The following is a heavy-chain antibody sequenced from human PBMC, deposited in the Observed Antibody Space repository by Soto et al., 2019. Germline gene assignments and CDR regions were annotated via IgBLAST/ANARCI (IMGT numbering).Heavy chain of an antibody. D-gene: IGHD6-19*01. CDR3: AHEIAVAGTASFDI. Sequence: GLDLEWLALIYWDDDKRYSPSLKSRLTITKDTSKNQVVLTMTNMDPVDTATYYCAHEIAVAGTASFDIWGQGTMVTVSS. V-gene: IGHV2-5*02. J-gene: IGHJ3*02. CDR2: IYWDDDK.